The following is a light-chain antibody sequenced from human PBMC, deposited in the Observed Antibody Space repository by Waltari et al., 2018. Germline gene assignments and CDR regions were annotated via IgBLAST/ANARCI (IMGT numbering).Light chain of an antibody. Sequence: QCALTQPASVSGSPGQSITIACTGSSSDIGAYDYVSWYQQHPAHAPKRIIYYVTNRPSGVSKRVPGSKSANTASLSISVLQAEDEADYYCISFTTDNAPYVLGSGTKVTVL. CDR1: SSDIGAYDY. CDR2: YVT. CDR3: ISFTTDNAPYV. V-gene: IGLV2-14*03. J-gene: IGLJ1*01.